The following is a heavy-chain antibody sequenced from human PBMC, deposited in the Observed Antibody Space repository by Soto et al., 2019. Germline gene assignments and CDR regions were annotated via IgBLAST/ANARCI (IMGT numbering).Heavy chain of an antibody. CDR2: FSGGGGGT. CDR1: GFTFSNYA. D-gene: IGHD6-19*01. J-gene: IGHJ4*02. V-gene: IGHV3-23*01. Sequence: GGSLRLSCAASGFTFSNYAMSWVRQAPGEGLEWVSGFSGGGGGTYYADSVKGRFTISRDISKNTLYLQLDSLGAEDTAVYHCAKQGYSSGWFGDFDYWGQGTLVTVSS. CDR3: AKQGYSSGWFGDFDY.